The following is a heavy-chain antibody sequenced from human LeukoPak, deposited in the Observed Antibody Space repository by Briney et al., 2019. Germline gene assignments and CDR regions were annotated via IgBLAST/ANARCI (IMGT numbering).Heavy chain of an antibody. V-gene: IGHV3-66*01. CDR1: GFTVSTNY. Sequence: GGSLRLSCAASGFTVSTNYMSWVRQAPGKGLEWVSVIYSGGSTYYADSVKGRFTFSRDNSKNTLYLQMNSLRAEDTAVYYCARIGYSSSSLDYWGQGTLVTVSS. J-gene: IGHJ4*02. CDR2: IYSGGST. CDR3: ARIGYSSSSLDY. D-gene: IGHD6-13*01.